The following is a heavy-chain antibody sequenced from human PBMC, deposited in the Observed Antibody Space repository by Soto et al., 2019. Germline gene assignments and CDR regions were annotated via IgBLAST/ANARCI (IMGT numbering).Heavy chain of an antibody. CDR3: ARSGGLDWDFNY. J-gene: IGHJ4*02. V-gene: IGHV1-69*13. Sequence: SVKVSCKASGGTFSSDSFSWVRQAPGQGLEWMGGIIPMFDTPIYAQKFQDRVTITADESTSTAYMQLSSLRSGDTAVYYCARSGGLDWDFNYWGQRSLVTVSS. CDR1: GGTFSSDS. D-gene: IGHD2-15*01. CDR2: IIPMFDTP.